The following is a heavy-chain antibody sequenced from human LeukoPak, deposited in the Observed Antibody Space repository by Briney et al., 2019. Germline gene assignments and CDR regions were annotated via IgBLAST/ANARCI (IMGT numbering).Heavy chain of an antibody. Sequence: GESLKISCKGSGYTFTSFWITWVRQMPGKGLEWMGIIYPGDSDTKYSPSFQGQVTISADKSISTAYLQWSSLKASDTAMYYCAGQDIVVVATTTRAFDIWGQGTMVTVSS. J-gene: IGHJ3*02. CDR3: AGQDIVVVATTTRAFDI. V-gene: IGHV5-51*01. CDR2: IYPGDSDT. D-gene: IGHD2-15*01. CDR1: GYTFTSFW.